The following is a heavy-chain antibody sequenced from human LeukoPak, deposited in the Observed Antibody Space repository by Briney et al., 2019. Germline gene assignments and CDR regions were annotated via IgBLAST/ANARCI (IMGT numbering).Heavy chain of an antibody. CDR2: VHYNGAT. D-gene: IGHD2-15*01. Sequence: SETLSLTCTVSGGSVTSTTYYWGWVRRPPGKGLEWVGVVHYNGATYYDPSLKGRVTMSIDTSENQFSLKVTSVTAADTAVYYCARRRVAATAGWFDPWGQGTLVTVSS. J-gene: IGHJ5*02. V-gene: IGHV4-39*01. CDR1: GGSVTSTTYY. CDR3: ARRRVAATAGWFDP.